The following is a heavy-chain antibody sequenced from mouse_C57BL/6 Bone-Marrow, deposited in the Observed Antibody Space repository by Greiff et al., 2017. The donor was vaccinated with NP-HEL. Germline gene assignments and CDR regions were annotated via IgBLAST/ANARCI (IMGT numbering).Heavy chain of an antibody. CDR1: GYTFTSYW. V-gene: IGHV1-50*01. J-gene: IGHJ4*01. CDR2: IDPSDSYT. CDR3: ARGVFYAMDY. Sequence: QVQLQQPGAELVKPGASVKLSCKASGYTFTSYWMQWVNQRPGQGLEWIGEIDPSDSYTNYNQKFKGKATLTVDTSSSTAYMQLSSLTSEDSAVYYCARGVFYAMDYWGQGTSVTVSS.